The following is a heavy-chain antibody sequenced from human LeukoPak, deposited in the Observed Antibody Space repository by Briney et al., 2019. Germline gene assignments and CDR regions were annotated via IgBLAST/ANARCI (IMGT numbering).Heavy chain of an antibody. CDR1: GFTVRSYG. Sequence: PGGSLRLSCAASGFTVRSYGMNWVRQAPGKGLEWVSSISSSSSYIYYADSVKGRFTISRDNAKNSLYLQMNSLRAEDTAVYYCARDRRQWPGYFDYWGQGTLVTVSS. CDR2: ISSSSSYI. J-gene: IGHJ4*02. D-gene: IGHD6-19*01. CDR3: ARDRRQWPGYFDY. V-gene: IGHV3-21*01.